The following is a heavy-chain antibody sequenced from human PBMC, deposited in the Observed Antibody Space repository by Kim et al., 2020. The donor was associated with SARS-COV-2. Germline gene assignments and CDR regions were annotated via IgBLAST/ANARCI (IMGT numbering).Heavy chain of an antibody. CDR2: IYSGGST. D-gene: IGHD3-22*01. V-gene: IGHV3-53*01. CDR3: ASADSSVYYFDY. J-gene: IGHJ4*02. CDR1: GFTVSSNY. Sequence: GGSLRLSCAASGFTVSSNYMSWVRQAPGKGLEWVSVIYSGGSTYYADSVKGRFTISRDNSKNTLYLQMNSLRAEDTAVYYCASADSSVYYFDYWGQGTLVTVSS.